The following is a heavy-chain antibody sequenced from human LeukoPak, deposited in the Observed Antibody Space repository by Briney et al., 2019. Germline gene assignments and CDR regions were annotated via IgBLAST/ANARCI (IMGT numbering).Heavy chain of an antibody. CDR2: VFYSGRT. V-gene: IGHV4-59*01. CDR3: ATGVDYYDSSGYYPSDAAEYFQH. D-gene: IGHD3-22*01. J-gene: IGHJ1*01. CDR1: GGSITSYY. Sequence: SETLSLTCTVSGGSITSYYWSWIRQPPGKGLEWTGYVFYSGRTNYNPSLKSRVTISLDTSKNQFSLKLSSVTAADTAVYYCATGVDYYDSSGYYPSDAAEYFQHWGQGTLVTVS.